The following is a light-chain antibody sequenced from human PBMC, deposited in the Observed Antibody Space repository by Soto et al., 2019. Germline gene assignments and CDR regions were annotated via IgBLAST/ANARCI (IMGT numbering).Light chain of an antibody. J-gene: IGLJ2*01. V-gene: IGLV2-11*01. CDR3: YSYAGTYTFV. CDR2: GVT. Sequence: QSALTQPRSVSGSPGQSVKISCTGTSGDIGGFDSVSWYQQHPDKVPRLVIYGVTKRPSGVPDRFSGSKSGNTASLTISGLQADDEADYYCYSYAGTYTFVFGGGTKLTVL. CDR1: SGDIGGFDS.